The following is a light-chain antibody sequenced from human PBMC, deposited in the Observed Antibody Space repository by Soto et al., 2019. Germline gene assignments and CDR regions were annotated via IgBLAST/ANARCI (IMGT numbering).Light chain of an antibody. CDR3: SSYTSSSTVI. CDR2: DVR. J-gene: IGLJ2*01. CDR1: SSDVGGYNY. V-gene: IGLV2-14*01. Sequence: QSVLTQPRSVSGSPGQSVTISCTGTSSDVGGYNYVSWYQQHPGKAPKLMIYDVRNRPSGVSNRFSGSRSGNTASLTISGLQAEDEADYYCSSYTSSSTVIFGGGTKMTVL.